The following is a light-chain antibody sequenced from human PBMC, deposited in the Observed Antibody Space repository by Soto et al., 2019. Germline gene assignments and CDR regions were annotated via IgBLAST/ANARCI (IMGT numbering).Light chain of an antibody. J-gene: IGKJ3*01. V-gene: IGKV3-20*01. CDR1: QSVSSSY. Sequence: EIVLTQSPGTLSLSPGERATLSCRASQSVSSSYFAWYQQKPGQAPRRLIYGASNRATGIPDRFSGSGSGTDFVLTITRLEPEDFAVYYWQQYSSSREGFTVGPGTRVDIK. CDR2: GAS. CDR3: QQYSSSREGFT.